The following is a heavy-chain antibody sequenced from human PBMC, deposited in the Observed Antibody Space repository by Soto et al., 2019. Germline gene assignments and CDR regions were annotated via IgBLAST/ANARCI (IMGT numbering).Heavy chain of an antibody. CDR2: IWYDGSNK. V-gene: IGHV3-33*01. J-gene: IGHJ6*02. CDR1: GFTFSSYG. D-gene: IGHD1-26*01. CDR3: ARAGNSGSGVYYYYGMDV. Sequence: GGSLRLSCAASGFTFSSYGMHWVRQAPGKGLEWVAVIWYDGSNKYYADPVKGRFTISRDNSKNTLYLQMNSLRAEDTAVYYCARAGNSGSGVYYYYGMDVWGQGTTVTVSS.